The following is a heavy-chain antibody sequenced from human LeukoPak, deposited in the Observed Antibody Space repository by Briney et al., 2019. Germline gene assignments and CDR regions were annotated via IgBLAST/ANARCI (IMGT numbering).Heavy chain of an antibody. V-gene: IGHV4-4*07. Sequence: PSETLSLTCTVSGGSISSYYWSWIRQPAGKGLEWIGRIYSSGNISYNPSLKSRVTISVDMSKNQFYLKLSSVTAADTAVYYCARLGLGYDSSGYFGYWGQGTLVTVSS. CDR1: GGSISSYY. J-gene: IGHJ4*02. CDR2: IYSSGNI. D-gene: IGHD3-22*01. CDR3: ARLGLGYDSSGYFGY.